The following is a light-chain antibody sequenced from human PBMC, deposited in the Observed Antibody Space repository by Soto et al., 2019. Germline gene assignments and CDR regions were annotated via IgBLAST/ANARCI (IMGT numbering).Light chain of an antibody. CDR2: DAY. V-gene: IGKV3-11*01. Sequence: EVVLTQSPVTLSLSPGERATLSCRASQSFRGLLAWYQQKPGQAPRLLIYDAYNRATGIPPRFSGSGRGTDFTPTISTLEPEDSAVYYCQQRHMWPITFGKGTRLEIK. CDR1: QSFRGL. CDR3: QQRHMWPIT. J-gene: IGKJ5*01.